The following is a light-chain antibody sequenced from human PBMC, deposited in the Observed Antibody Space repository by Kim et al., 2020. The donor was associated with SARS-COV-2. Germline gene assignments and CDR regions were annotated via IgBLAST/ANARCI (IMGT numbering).Light chain of an antibody. CDR1: SGHSTYA. CDR3: QTWGTGIVV. J-gene: IGLJ2*01. Sequence: SVKRTCTLSSGHSTYAIAWHQQQPEKGPRYLMKVNSDGSHSKGDGIPDRFSGSSSGAERYLTISSLQSEDEADYYCQTWGTGIVVFGGGTQLTVL. CDR2: VNSDGSH. V-gene: IGLV4-69*01.